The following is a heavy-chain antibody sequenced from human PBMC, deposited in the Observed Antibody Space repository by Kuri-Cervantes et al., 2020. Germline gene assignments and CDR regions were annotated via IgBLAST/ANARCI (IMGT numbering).Heavy chain of an antibody. V-gene: IGHV1-2*02. D-gene: IGHD3-9*01. CDR3: AREGVNYDILTGYYLRSNFDY. CDR2: INPNSGGT. Sequence: ASVKVSCSASADSFTGSYRLWLRQDPGQGLEWRGSINPNSGGTNYAQKFQGRVTMTSDTYISTAYMELSRLRSDDTAVDYCAREGVNYDILTGYYLRSNFDYWGQGTLVTVSS. J-gene: IGHJ4*02. CDR1: ADSFTGSY.